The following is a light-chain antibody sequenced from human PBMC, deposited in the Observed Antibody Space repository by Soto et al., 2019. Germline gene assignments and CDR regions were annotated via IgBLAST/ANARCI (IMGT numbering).Light chain of an antibody. CDR1: QSVYSKF. V-gene: IGKV3-20*01. J-gene: IGKJ1*01. CDR3: HQYGSSPRT. CDR2: GAS. Sequence: ALTQSPRTLSLSPGERATLSCRASQSVYSKFIALYQQKPGQAPRLLIYGASTRATGIPDRFSGSESGTDFTLTITRLETEDFAVYYCHQYGSSPRTFGQGTKGDI.